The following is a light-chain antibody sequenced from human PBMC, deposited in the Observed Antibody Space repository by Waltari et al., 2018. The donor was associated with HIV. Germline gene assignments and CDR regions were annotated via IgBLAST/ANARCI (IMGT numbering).Light chain of an antibody. Sequence: QSALTQPASVSGSPGQSITISCIGTSSDVGGYRLVSWSQHNPGKAPPPLIFEDTERPSGVSNRFSASKSGTTASLTISGLLAEDAADYYCCSYGGFTTYVFGSGTKVTVL. V-gene: IGLV2-23*01. CDR3: CSYGGFTTYV. CDR2: EDT. CDR1: SSDVGGYRL. J-gene: IGLJ1*01.